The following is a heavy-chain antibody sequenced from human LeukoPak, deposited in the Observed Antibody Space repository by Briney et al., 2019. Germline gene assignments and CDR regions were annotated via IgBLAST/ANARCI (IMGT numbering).Heavy chain of an antibody. V-gene: IGHV1-18*01. CDR2: ISAYNGNT. CDR3: ARRDVSSYWFDP. Sequence: ASVKVSCKASGYTFTSYGISWVRQAPGQGLEWMGWISAYNGNTNYAQKLQGRVTMTTDTSTSTAYMELRSMSSDDTAVYYCARRDVSSYWFDPWGQGTLVTVSS. CDR1: GYTFTSYG. J-gene: IGHJ5*02. D-gene: IGHD3-16*01.